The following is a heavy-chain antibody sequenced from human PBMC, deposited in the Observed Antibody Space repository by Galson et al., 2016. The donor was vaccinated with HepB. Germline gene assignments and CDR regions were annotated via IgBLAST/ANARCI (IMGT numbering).Heavy chain of an antibody. D-gene: IGHD3/OR15-3a*01. J-gene: IGHJ5*01. CDR3: ATQGIPPYDPSTGYHVGWFDS. CDR2: VSNTGRP. Sequence: SETLSLTCSVSGTSIKNYYWAWLRQAPGKGLEWIGFVSNTGRPDYKPSLKARVTISVEKSKNQFSLKLTSVTAADTALYYCATQGIPPYDPSTGYHVGWFDSWGHGTLVTVSS. V-gene: IGHV4-59*08. CDR1: GTSIKNYY.